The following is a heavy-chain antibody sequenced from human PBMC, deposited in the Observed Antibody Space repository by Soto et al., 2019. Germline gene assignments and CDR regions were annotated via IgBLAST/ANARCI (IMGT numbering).Heavy chain of an antibody. CDR2: IIPIFGTA. CDR3: ARGNHRWLQWWYFDL. D-gene: IGHD5-12*01. V-gene: IGHV1-69*12. Sequence: QVQLVQSGAEVKKPGSSVTVSCKASGGTFSSYTISWVRQAPGQGLEWMGGIIPIFGTANYAQKFQGRVTVTADESTSTAYMELSSLRSEDTAVYYCARGNHRWLQWWYFDLWGRGTLVTVSS. CDR1: GGTFSSYT. J-gene: IGHJ2*01.